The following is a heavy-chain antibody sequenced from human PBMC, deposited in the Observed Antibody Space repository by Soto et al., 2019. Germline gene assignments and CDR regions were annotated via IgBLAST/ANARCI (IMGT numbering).Heavy chain of an antibody. CDR2: IDPGNGNT. V-gene: IGHV1-3*01. D-gene: IGHD2-21*01. CDR1: GYTFINYD. J-gene: IGHJ5*02. Sequence: ASVKVSCKVFGYTFINYDLHWVRQAPGQRLEWMGWIDPGNGNTKYSQKFQGRFTITRDTSATTVYMELSSLRSEDTAVYYCARTCTLKSEGHCYSGYKWLDPWGKGTRGTVS. CDR3: ARTCTLKSEGHCYSGYKWLDP.